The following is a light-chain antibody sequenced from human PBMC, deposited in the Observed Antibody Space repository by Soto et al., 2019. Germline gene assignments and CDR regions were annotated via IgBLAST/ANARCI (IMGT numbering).Light chain of an antibody. CDR1: QSVDSNY. J-gene: IGKJ5*01. Sequence: IVLTQSPATLSLSPGERATLSCRASQSVDSNYLAWYQQKPGQAPRRLIFGASSRATGIPDRFSGSGSGTDFTLTISRLEPEDFAVYYCQQRSNWLITFGQGTRLEIK. CDR2: GAS. V-gene: IGKV3D-20*02. CDR3: QQRSNWLIT.